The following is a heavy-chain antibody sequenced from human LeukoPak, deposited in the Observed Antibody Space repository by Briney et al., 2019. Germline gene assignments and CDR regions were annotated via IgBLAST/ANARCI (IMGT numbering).Heavy chain of an antibody. CDR1: GFTSSSYG. CDR3: AKPHNEPKYCRGGSCYYSYYGMVV. V-gene: IGHV3-30*18. D-gene: IGHD2-15*01. CDR2: ISYDGSNK. J-gene: IGHJ6*02. Sequence: GRSLRLSCAASGFTSSSYGMHWVRQAPGKGLEWVAVISYDGSNKYYAYSVKGRFTISRDNSKNTLYLQMNSLRAEDTAVYYCAKPHNEPKYCRGGSCYYSYYGMVVWGQGTMVTVSS.